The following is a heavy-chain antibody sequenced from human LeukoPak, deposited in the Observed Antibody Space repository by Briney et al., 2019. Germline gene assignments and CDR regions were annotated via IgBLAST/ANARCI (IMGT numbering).Heavy chain of an antibody. V-gene: IGHV1-69*06. CDR3: AREDIGSYGNFDY. CDR2: IIPIFGTA. CDR1: GGTFSSYA. J-gene: IGHJ4*02. D-gene: IGHD5-18*01. Sequence: SVKVSCKASGGTFSSYAISWVRQAPGQGLEWMGGIIPIFGTANYAQKFQGRVTITADKSTSTAYMELSSLRSEYTAVYYCAREDIGSYGNFDYWGQGTLVTVSS.